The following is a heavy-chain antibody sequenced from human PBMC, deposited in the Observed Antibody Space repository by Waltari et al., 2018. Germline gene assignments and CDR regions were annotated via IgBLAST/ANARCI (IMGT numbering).Heavy chain of an antibody. V-gene: IGHV4-34*02. CDR2: IDQSGTT. Sequence: QVQLQQWGAGLLKPSETLSLTCAVYGASLSGYSWSWIRQPPGRGLEWIGEIDQSGTTNYNPSLKSRGTMSVDTSKSQFSLRLSSVTAADTAVYYCARSIPRSDFWGQGALVTVSS. J-gene: IGHJ4*02. CDR3: ARSIPRSDF. CDR1: GASLSGYS. D-gene: IGHD2-21*01.